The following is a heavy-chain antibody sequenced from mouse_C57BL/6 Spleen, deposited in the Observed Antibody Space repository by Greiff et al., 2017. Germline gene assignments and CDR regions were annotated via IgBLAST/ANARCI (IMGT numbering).Heavy chain of an antibody. J-gene: IGHJ2*01. V-gene: IGHV1-52*01. CDR1: GYTFTSYW. CDR3: ARSMGLLRPFDY. D-gene: IGHD1-2*01. CDR2: IDPSDSET. Sequence: QVQLQQSGAELVRPGSSVKLSCKASGYTFTSYWMHWVKQRPIQGLEWIGNIDPSDSETHYNQKFKDKATLTVDKSSSTAYMQLSSLTSEDSAVYYCARSMGLLRPFDYWGQGTTLTVSS.